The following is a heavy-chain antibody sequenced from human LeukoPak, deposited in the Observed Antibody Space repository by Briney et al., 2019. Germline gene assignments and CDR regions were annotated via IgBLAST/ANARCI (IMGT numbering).Heavy chain of an antibody. CDR3: ARFRDYPGAFDI. CDR2: IYYSGST. V-gene: IGHV4-30-4*08. J-gene: IGHJ3*02. Sequence: SETLSLTCTVSGGSISSGDYYWSWIRQPPGKGLEWIGYIYYSGSTYYNPSLKSRVTISVDTSKNQFSLKLSSVTAADTAVYYCARFRDYPGAFDIWGQGTMVTVSS. D-gene: IGHD3-10*01. CDR1: GGSISSGDYY.